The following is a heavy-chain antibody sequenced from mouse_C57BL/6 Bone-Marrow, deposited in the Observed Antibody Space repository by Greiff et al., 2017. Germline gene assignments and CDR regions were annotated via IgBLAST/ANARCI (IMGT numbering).Heavy chain of an antibody. CDR2: IYPGSGST. Sequence: QVQLQQSGAELVKPGASVKMSCKASGYTFTSYWITWVKQRPGQGLEWIGDIYPGSGSTNYNEKFKSKATLTVDTSSSTAYMQLSSLASEDSAVYYCGRSGVVATDGYFDVWGTGTTVTVSS. CDR3: GRSGVVATDGYFDV. D-gene: IGHD1-1*01. V-gene: IGHV1-55*01. CDR1: GYTFTSYW. J-gene: IGHJ1*03.